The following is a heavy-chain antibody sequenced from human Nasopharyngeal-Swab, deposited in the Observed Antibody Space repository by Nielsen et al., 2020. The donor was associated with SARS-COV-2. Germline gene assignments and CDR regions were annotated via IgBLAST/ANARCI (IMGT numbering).Heavy chain of an antibody. V-gene: IGHV4-30-4*01. CDR2: IYYSGST. J-gene: IGHJ6*03. CDR3: ARGGAGYYYYMDV. Sequence: LRLSCTVSGGSISSGDYYWSWIRQPPGKGLEWIGYIYYSGSTYYNPSLKSRVTISVDTSKNQFSLKLSSVTAADTAVYYRARGGAGYYYYMDVWGKGTTVTVSS. CDR1: GGSISSGDYY. D-gene: IGHD3-16*01.